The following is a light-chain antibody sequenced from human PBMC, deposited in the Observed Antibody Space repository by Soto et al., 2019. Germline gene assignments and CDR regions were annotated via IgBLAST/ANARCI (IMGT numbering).Light chain of an antibody. Sequence: DVVMTQSPLSLPVTLGQPASISCRSSQGLGNTYLNWFHQRPGQSPRRLIYKVSNRDSGVPDRFSGSGSGTVFTLKISRVEAEDVGLYFCMQATHWPYTFGQGTKLEI. J-gene: IGKJ2*01. CDR2: KVS. V-gene: IGKV2-30*01. CDR1: QGLGNTY. CDR3: MQATHWPYT.